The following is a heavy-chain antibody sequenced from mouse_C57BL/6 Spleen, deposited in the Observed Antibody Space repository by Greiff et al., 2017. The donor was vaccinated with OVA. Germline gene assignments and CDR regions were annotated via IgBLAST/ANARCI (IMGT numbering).Heavy chain of an antibody. CDR3: ATNRGYAMDD. CDR1: GYTFTSYW. Sequence: QVHVKQPGAELVKPGASVKLSCKASGYTFTSYWMHWVKQRPGRGLEWIGRIDPNSGGTKYNEKFKSKATLTVDKPSSTAYMQLSSLTSEDAAVYYCATNRGYAMDDWGQGTSVTVSS. J-gene: IGHJ4*01. D-gene: IGHD4-1*01. V-gene: IGHV1-72*01. CDR2: IDPNSGGT.